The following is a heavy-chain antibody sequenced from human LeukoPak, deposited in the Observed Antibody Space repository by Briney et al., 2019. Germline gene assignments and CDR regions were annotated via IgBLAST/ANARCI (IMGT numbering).Heavy chain of an antibody. D-gene: IGHD1-26*01. CDR3: ARDLRELPSKYYFDY. Sequence: ASVKVSCKTSGYTFTNFYMHWVRQAPGQGLEWMGIINPSGANTGYAQKFQGRVTMTRDTSTSTVYMELSSLRSEDTAVYYCARDLRELPSKYYFDYWGQGTLVTVSS. J-gene: IGHJ4*02. CDR2: INPSGANT. V-gene: IGHV1-46*01. CDR1: GYTFTNFY.